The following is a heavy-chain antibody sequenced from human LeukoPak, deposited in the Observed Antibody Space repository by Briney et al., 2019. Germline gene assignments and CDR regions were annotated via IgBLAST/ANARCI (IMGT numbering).Heavy chain of an antibody. Sequence: GGSLRLSCAASGFAVSSNYMNWVRQAPGKGLEWVSIIYSGGSTYYADSVKGRFTISRDNSKNTLYLQMNSLRAKDTAVYYCARDPGVGPTKGAFDIWGQGTMVTVSS. CDR1: GFAVSSNY. CDR2: IYSGGST. J-gene: IGHJ3*02. CDR3: ARDPGVGPTKGAFDI. D-gene: IGHD1-26*01. V-gene: IGHV3-53*01.